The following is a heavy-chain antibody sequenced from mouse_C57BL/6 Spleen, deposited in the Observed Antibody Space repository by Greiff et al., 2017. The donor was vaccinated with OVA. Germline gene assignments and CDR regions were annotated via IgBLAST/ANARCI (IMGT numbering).Heavy chain of an antibody. Sequence: QVQLQQPGTELVKPGASVKLSCKASGYTFTSYWMHWVKQRPGQGLEWIGNINPSNGGTNYNEKFKSKATLTVDKSSSAAYMQLSSLTSEDSEVYYCARLSGNYDYFDYWGQGTTLTVSS. CDR3: ARLSGNYDYFDY. CDR1: GYTFTSYW. CDR2: INPSNGGT. D-gene: IGHD2-1*01. V-gene: IGHV1-53*01. J-gene: IGHJ2*01.